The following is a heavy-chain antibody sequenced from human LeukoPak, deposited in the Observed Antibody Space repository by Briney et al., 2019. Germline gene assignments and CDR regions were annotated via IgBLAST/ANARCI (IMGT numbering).Heavy chain of an antibody. Sequence: GGSLRLSCAASGFTFSDYYMSWIRQAPGKGLEWVSYISSSGSTIYYADSVKGRFTISRDNAKNSLYLQMNSLRAEDTAVYYCARLSRSGGTTIPYFDSWGQGTLVTVSS. CDR1: GFTFSDYY. CDR3: ARLSRSGGTTIPYFDS. CDR2: ISSSGSTI. J-gene: IGHJ4*02. V-gene: IGHV3-11*04. D-gene: IGHD1-26*01.